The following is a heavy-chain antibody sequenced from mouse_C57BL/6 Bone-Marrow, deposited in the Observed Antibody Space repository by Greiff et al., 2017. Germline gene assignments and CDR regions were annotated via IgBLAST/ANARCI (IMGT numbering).Heavy chain of an antibody. CDR3: TTVYYSSRGLDY. J-gene: IGHJ2*01. CDR1: GFNIKDYY. V-gene: IGHV14-1*01. Sequence: EVQLQQSGAELVRPGASVKLSCTASGFNIKDYYMHWVKQRPEQGLEWIGRIDPEDGDTEYAPKFQGKGTMTADTSSNTAYLQLSSLTSEDTAVYYCTTVYYSSRGLDYWGQGTTLTVSS. CDR2: IDPEDGDT. D-gene: IGHD1-1*01.